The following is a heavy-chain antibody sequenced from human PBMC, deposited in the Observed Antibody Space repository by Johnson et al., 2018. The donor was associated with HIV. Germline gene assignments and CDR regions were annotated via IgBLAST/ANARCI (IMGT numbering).Heavy chain of an antibody. CDR2: INWNGGTP. D-gene: IGHD3-22*01. Sequence: MLLVESGGGVARPGGSLRLSCETSGFTFDEYDMSWVRQGPGKGLEWVSGINWNGGTPGYAGSVKGRFTISRDNAKNSLYLEMNSLRAEDTALYYCARATYYYDTSGYLTRPRAFDVWGLGKMVTVSS. J-gene: IGHJ3*01. V-gene: IGHV3-20*04. CDR1: GFTFDEYD. CDR3: ARATYYYDTSGYLTRPRAFDV.